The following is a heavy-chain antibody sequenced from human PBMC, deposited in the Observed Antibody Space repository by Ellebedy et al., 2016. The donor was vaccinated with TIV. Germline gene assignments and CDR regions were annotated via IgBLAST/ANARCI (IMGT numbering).Heavy chain of an antibody. D-gene: IGHD7-27*01. J-gene: IGHJ4*02. Sequence: PGGSLRLSCAVSGFPFSSYNMNWIRQAPGKGLEWVSAVNSVSTSMFYADSVKGRFTVSRDNAKNSLYLQMNNLRAEDTAVYYCARDVTGIRGFGYWGQGTLVTVSS. CDR3: ARDVTGIRGFGY. V-gene: IGHV3-21*01. CDR2: VNSVSTSM. CDR1: GFPFSSYN.